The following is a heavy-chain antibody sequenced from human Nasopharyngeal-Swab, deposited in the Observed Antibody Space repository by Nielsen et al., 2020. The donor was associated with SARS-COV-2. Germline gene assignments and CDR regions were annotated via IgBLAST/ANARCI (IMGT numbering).Heavy chain of an antibody. CDR3: AREGSTSPWSSYYYGMDV. CDR1: GGSVSSGSYY. V-gene: IGHV4-61*01. Sequence: GSLRLSCTVSGGSVSSGSYYWSWIRQPPGKGLEWIGYIYYSGSTNYNPSLKSRVTISVDTSKNQFSLKLSSVTAADTAVYYCAREGSTSPWSSYYYGMDVWGQGTTVTVSS. D-gene: IGHD2-2*01. J-gene: IGHJ6*02. CDR2: IYYSGST.